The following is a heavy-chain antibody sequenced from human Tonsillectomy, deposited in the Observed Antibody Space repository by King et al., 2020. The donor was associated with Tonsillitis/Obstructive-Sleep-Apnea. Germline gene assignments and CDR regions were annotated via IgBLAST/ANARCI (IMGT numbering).Heavy chain of an antibody. J-gene: IGHJ4*02. CDR1: GGTFSSYA. V-gene: IGHV1-69*01. D-gene: IGHD3-3*01. CDR3: ASTKGVLRFLEWLFID. Sequence: VQLVESGAEVKKPGSSVKVSCKASGGTFSSYAISWVRQAPGQGLEWMGGIIPIFGTANYAQKFQGRVTITADESTSTAYMELSSLRSEDTAMYYCASTKGVLRFLEWLFIDWGQGTLVTVSS. CDR2: IIPIFGTA.